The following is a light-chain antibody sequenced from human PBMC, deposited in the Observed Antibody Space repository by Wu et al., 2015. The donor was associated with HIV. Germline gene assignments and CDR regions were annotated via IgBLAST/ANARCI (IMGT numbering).Light chain of an antibody. V-gene: IGKV3-11*01. Sequence: EIVLTQSPATLSFSPGERATLFCRASQSVSGTLAWYQQKLGQAPRLLIYDASKRATGIPARFTGGGSGTDYSLTISSLEPEDCAVYYCQQHVNWPLTFGQGTRLEFK. CDR1: QSVSGT. CDR3: QQHVNWPLT. CDR2: DAS. J-gene: IGKJ5*01.